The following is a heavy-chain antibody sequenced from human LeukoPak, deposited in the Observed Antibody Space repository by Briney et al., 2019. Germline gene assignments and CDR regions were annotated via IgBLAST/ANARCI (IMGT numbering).Heavy chain of an antibody. CDR1: GFTFSSYW. CDR2: IKQDGSEK. D-gene: IGHD6-19*01. CDR3: ARSTVAGTCDY. J-gene: IGHJ4*02. V-gene: IGHV3-7*01. Sequence: GGSLRLSCAAPGFTFSSYWMSWVRQAPGKGLEWVANIKQDGSEKYYVDSVKGRFTISRDNAKNSLYLQMNSLRAEDTAVYYCARSTVAGTCDYWGQGTLVTVSS.